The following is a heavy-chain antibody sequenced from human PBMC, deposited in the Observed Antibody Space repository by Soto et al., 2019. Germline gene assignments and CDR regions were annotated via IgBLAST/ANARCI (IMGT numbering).Heavy chain of an antibody. J-gene: IGHJ6*02. D-gene: IGHD6-13*01. Sequence: KGSGYSFTSYWIGWVRQMPGKGLEWMGIIYPGDSDTRYSPSFQGQVTISADKSISTAYLQWSSLKASDTAMYYCARTSAAGKYYYGMDVWGQGTTVTV. CDR1: GYSFTSYW. CDR3: ARTSAAGKYYYGMDV. CDR2: IYPGDSDT. V-gene: IGHV5-51*01.